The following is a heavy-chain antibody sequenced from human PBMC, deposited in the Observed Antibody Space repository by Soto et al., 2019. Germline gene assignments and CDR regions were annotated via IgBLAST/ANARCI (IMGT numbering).Heavy chain of an antibody. CDR1: GYTFTTHY. CDR3: ARAGENYGSGTFSPPLRYYFNS. V-gene: IGHV1-46*01. J-gene: IGHJ4*02. CDR2: INPSGGRT. D-gene: IGHD3-10*01. Sequence: QVQLVQSGAEVKKPGASVTVSCKASGYTFTTHYMHWVRQAPGQGLEWMGIINPSGGRTNYALKFQGRGSLTSDTSTNTVYMELSSLRSEDTAVYYCARAGENYGSGTFSPPLRYYFNSWGQGTLVTVSS.